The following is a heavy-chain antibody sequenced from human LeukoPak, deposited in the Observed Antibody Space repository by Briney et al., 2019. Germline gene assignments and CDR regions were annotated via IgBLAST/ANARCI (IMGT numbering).Heavy chain of an antibody. J-gene: IGHJ6*04. Sequence: ASVKVSCKASGYTFTSYGISWVRQAPGQGLEWMGWISAYNGNTNYAQKLQGRVTMTTDTSTSTACMELRSLRSDDTAVYYCARDRGSGSYYSPDYYYYGMDVWGKGTTVTVSS. V-gene: IGHV1-18*04. CDR3: ARDRGSGSYYSPDYYYYGMDV. D-gene: IGHD3-10*01. CDR2: ISAYNGNT. CDR1: GYTFTSYG.